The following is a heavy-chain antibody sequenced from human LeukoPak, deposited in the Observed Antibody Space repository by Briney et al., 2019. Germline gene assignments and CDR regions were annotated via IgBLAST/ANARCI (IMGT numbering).Heavy chain of an antibody. CDR1: GGSFSGYY. V-gene: IGHV4-34*01. CDR3: ARGRQEVSMIVVVMTGVSYYLDV. CDR2: IDPSGRI. Sequence: SETLSLTCAVYGGSFSGYYWTWIRQAPGKGLEWIGEIDPSGRISYNPSLKSRLTISVDASENQFSLNLRSLTAADTAVYYCARGRQEVSMIVVVMTGVSYYLDVWGKGTTVTVS. D-gene: IGHD3-22*01. J-gene: IGHJ6*03.